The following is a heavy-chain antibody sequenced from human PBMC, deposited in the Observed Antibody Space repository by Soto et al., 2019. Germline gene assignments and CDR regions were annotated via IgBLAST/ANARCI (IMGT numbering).Heavy chain of an antibody. CDR1: GYTFTSYA. D-gene: IGHD3-3*01. J-gene: IGHJ5*02. CDR3: AMAAVLRFLEWLSWFDP. Sequence: ASVKVSCKASGYTFTSYAMNWVRQAPGQRLEWMGWINAGIGNTKYSQKFRGRVTITADKSTSTAYMELSSLRSEDTAVYYCAMAAVLRFLEWLSWFDPWGQGTLVTVFS. CDR2: INAGIGNT. V-gene: IGHV1-3*01.